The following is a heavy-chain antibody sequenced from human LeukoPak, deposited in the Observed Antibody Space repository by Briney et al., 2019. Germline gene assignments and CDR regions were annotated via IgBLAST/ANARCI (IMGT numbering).Heavy chain of an antibody. Sequence: SVKVSCKTSGYTFTNYGLSWVRQAPGQGLEWMGWISPYNDNTNYAQKFQGRVTMTTDTSTRTAYMELRSLRSDDTAVYYCARRLDIVVSIAFDIWGQGTMVTVSS. V-gene: IGHV1-18*01. J-gene: IGHJ3*02. CDR2: ISPYNDNT. D-gene: IGHD5-12*01. CDR1: GYTFTNYG. CDR3: ARRLDIVVSIAFDI.